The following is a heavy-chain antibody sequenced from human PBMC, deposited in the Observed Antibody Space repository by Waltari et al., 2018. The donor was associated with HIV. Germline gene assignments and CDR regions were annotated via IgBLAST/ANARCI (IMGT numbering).Heavy chain of an antibody. Sequence: QLQLQESAPGLVKPSETLSLTCTVSGGSISSSNYYWGWIRQPPGKGLEWIGIIYYSGSAYYNPSLKSRVTISVDTSKNQFSLKLSSVTAADTAVYYCARHSLVHSYGMDVWGQGTTVTVSS. J-gene: IGHJ6*02. D-gene: IGHD3-10*01. CDR2: IYYSGSA. V-gene: IGHV4-39*01. CDR3: ARHSLVHSYGMDV. CDR1: GGSISSSNYY.